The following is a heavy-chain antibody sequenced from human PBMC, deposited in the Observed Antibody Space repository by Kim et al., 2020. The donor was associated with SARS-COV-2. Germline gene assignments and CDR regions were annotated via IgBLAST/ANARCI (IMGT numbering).Heavy chain of an antibody. J-gene: IGHJ4*02. CDR3: ARDSYYGSGSYPAPDY. CDR1: GFTFSSYW. D-gene: IGHD3-10*01. V-gene: IGHV3-7*03. Sequence: GGSLRLSCAASGFTFSSYWMSWVRQAPGKGLEWVANIKQDGSEKYYVDSVKGRFTISRDNAKNSLYLQMNSLRAEDTAVYYCARDSYYGSGSYPAPDYWGQGTLVTVSS. CDR2: IKQDGSEK.